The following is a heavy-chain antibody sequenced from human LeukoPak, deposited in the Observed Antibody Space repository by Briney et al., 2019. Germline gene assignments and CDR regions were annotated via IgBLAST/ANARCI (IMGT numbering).Heavy chain of an antibody. CDR3: GQQRGHESYRRNWCLGL. D-gene: IGHD3-16*02. J-gene: IGHJ2*01. V-gene: IGHV3-30*02. CDR1: GFTFSDYG. Sequence: GGSLRLSCAASGFTFSDYGMHWVSQAPGKGLEWVAVIQHDGNKKYLLDSMKGRFRVSRDNSDNPLYLQMNTLRPDDKALYSCGQQRGHESYRRNWCLGLWARGPLLRVRS. CDR2: IQHDGNKK.